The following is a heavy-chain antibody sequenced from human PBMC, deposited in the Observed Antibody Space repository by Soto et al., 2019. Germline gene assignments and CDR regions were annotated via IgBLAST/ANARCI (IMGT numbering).Heavy chain of an antibody. J-gene: IGHJ6*02. Sequence: SETLSLTCAVSGGSISSSNWWSWVRQPPGKGLEWIGEIYHSGSTNYNPSLKSRVTISVDKSKNQFSLKLSSVTAVDTAVYYCASVRGGYYYAMDVWGQGTTVTVS. V-gene: IGHV4-4*02. CDR3: ASVRGGYYYAMDV. D-gene: IGHD3-10*02. CDR1: GGSISSSNW. CDR2: IYHSGST.